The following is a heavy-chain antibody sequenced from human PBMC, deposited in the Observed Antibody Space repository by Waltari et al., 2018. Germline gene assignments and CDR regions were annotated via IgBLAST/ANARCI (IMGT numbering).Heavy chain of an antibody. CDR1: GGSIGTIGYY. Sequence: QLQLQESGPGLVKPPETLSLPCTVSGGSIGTIGYYWAWVRQPPGKGLEWIGTIYHSGTTYYNPSLESRVTISVDTSRNQFSLKLRSVTAADTAVYYCARHGGYFSNFDYWGQGTLVTVSS. CDR2: IYHSGTT. V-gene: IGHV4-39*01. J-gene: IGHJ4*02. D-gene: IGHD2-21*01. CDR3: ARHGGYFSNFDY.